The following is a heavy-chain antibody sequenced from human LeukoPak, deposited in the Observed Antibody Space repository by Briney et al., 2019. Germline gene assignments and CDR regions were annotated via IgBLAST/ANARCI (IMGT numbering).Heavy chain of an antibody. Sequence: GGSLRLSCAASGFTFSSYSVNRVRQAPGKGLEWVSSISSSSSYIYYADSVKGRFTISRDNAKNSVYLQMNSLRAEDTAVYYCARDEFGIAVAGVYYFDYWGQGTLVTVSS. CDR1: GFTFSSYS. CDR3: ARDEFGIAVAGVYYFDY. J-gene: IGHJ4*02. V-gene: IGHV3-21*01. CDR2: ISSSSSYI. D-gene: IGHD6-19*01.